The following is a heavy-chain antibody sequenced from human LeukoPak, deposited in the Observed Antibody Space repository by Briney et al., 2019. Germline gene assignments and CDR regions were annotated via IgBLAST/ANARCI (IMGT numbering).Heavy chain of an antibody. Sequence: SQTLSLTCTVSGGSISSGGYYWSWIRQHPGKGLEWIGYIYYSGSTYYNPSLKSRVTISVDTSKDQFSLKLSSVTAADTAVYYCARVPTTYDYGVNIDYWGQGTLVTVSS. CDR3: ARVPTTYDYGVNIDY. D-gene: IGHD4-17*01. CDR1: GGSISSGGYY. V-gene: IGHV4-31*03. J-gene: IGHJ4*02. CDR2: IYYSGST.